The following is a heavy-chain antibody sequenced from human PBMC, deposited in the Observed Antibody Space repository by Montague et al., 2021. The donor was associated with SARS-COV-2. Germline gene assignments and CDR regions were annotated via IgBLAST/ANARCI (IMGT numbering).Heavy chain of an antibody. CDR1: GVSVTDDY. CDR3: VRHPHYDGLNSPPDF. J-gene: IGHJ4*02. D-gene: IGHD3-16*01. V-gene: IGHV4-59*08. CDR2: DLNNKGT. Sequence: SETLSLTCTVSGVSVTDDYWGWIRQRQGKGLEWVGDDLNNKGTNFNHSLKSRVAISVDTSKNQFSLRLTSVTAADTALYDCVRHPHYDGLNSPPDFWDQGTSVTVSS.